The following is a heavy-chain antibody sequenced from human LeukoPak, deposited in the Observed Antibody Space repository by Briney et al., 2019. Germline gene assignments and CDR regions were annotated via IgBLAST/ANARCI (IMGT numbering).Heavy chain of an antibody. Sequence: GGSLRLSCIASGFTFSSYDMNWVRQAPGRGLEWLSVISDGGDSTNYADSVKGRFSIFRDNSKNTLNLQMNRLRADDTAVYYCVKGGWLDAWGPGTLVTVSS. J-gene: IGHJ5*02. CDR2: ISDGGDST. CDR1: GFTFSSYD. V-gene: IGHV3-23*01. CDR3: VKGGWLDA. D-gene: IGHD5-12*01.